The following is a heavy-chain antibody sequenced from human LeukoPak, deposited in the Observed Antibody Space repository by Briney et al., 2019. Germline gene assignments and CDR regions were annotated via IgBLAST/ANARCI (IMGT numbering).Heavy chain of an antibody. V-gene: IGHV3-23*01. Sequence: GGTLRLSCTTSGFTFSTYGMSWVRQAPGKGLEWVAVISGSGDRIYYADFLKGRFTISRDNSKNTLYLQMNSLTAEDTAVYYCAKDQLGAVLYFDYWGQGTLVTVSS. J-gene: IGHJ4*02. CDR2: ISGSGDRI. D-gene: IGHD1-1*01. CDR1: GFTFSTYG. CDR3: AKDQLGAVLYFDY.